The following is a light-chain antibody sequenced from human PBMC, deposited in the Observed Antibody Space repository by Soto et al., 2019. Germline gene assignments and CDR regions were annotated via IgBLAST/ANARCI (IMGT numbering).Light chain of an antibody. V-gene: IGLV4-69*01. CDR1: SGHSTYA. J-gene: IGLJ2*01. CDR2: LNSDGSQ. Sequence: QLVLTQSPSASASLGASVKLTCTLSSGHSTYAIAWHQQQPEKGPRYLMKLNSDGSQNKGDGIPDRFSGSSSGAERYLTISSLQSEDEGDYYCQTWATGIVVFGGGTKLTVL. CDR3: QTWATGIVV.